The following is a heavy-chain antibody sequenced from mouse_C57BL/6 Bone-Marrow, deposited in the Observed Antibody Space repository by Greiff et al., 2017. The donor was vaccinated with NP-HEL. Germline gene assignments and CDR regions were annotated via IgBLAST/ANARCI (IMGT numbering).Heavy chain of an antibody. V-gene: IGHV1-54*01. CDR3: ARGGIYYDYAWFAY. J-gene: IGHJ3*01. D-gene: IGHD2-4*01. CDR2: INPGSGGT. CDR1: GYAFTNYL. Sequence: VQLQQSGAELVRPGTSVKVSCKASGYAFTNYLIEWVKQRPGQGLEWIGVINPGSGGTNYNEKFKGKATLTADKSSSTAYMQLSSLTSEDSAVYVGARGGIYYDYAWFAYWGQGTLVTVSA.